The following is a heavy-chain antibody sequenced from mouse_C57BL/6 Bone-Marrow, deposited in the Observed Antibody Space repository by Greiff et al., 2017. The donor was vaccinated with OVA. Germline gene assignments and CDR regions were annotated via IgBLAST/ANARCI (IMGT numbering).Heavy chain of an antibody. D-gene: IGHD1-1*01. CDR2: INPNNGGT. CDR1: GYTFTDYY. CDR3: AREGYYGSSLDY. V-gene: IGHV1-26*01. J-gene: IGHJ2*01. Sequence: EVQLQQSGPELVKPGASVKISCKASGYTFTDYYMNWVKQSHGKSLEWIGDINPNNGGTSYNQKFKGKATLTVDKSSSTAYMELRSLTSEESAVYYCAREGYYGSSLDYWGQGTTLTVSS.